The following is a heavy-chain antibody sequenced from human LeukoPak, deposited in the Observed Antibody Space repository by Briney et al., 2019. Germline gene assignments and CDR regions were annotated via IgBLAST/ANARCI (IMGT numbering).Heavy chain of an antibody. Sequence: PSETLSLTCAAYGGSFSGYYWSWIRQPPGKGLEWIGEINHSGSTNYNPSLKSRVTISVDTSKNQFSLKLSSVTAADTAVYYCARGNGGIAARSFDYWGQGTLVTVSS. J-gene: IGHJ4*02. CDR3: ARGNGGIAARSFDY. CDR1: GGSFSGYY. D-gene: IGHD6-6*01. CDR2: INHSGST. V-gene: IGHV4-34*01.